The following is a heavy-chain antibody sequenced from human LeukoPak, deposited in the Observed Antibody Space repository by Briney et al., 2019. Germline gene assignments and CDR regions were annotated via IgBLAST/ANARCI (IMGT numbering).Heavy chain of an antibody. Sequence: SQTLSLTCTVSGGSISSGDYYWNWIRQPAGKGLEWIGRIYTSGSTNYNLSLKSPVTISLDTSKNQFSLKLSSVTAADTAVYYCARAVGRGYSGYGLPGAFDIWGQGTMVTVSS. CDR3: ARAVGRGYSGYGLPGAFDI. CDR1: GGSISSGDYY. D-gene: IGHD5-12*01. J-gene: IGHJ3*02. V-gene: IGHV4-61*02. CDR2: IYTSGST.